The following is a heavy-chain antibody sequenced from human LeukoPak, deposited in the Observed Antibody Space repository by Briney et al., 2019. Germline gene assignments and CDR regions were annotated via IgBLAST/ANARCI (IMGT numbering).Heavy chain of an antibody. CDR2: IYPRDGST. CDR1: GGTFSSYA. J-gene: IGHJ4*02. CDR3: ARDQEGFDY. V-gene: IGHV1-46*01. Sequence: ASVKVSCKASGGTFSSYAISWVRQAPGQGLEWMGMIYPRDGSTSYAQKFQGRVTVTRDTSTSTVHMELSGLRSEDTAVYYCARDQEGFDYWGQGILVTVSS.